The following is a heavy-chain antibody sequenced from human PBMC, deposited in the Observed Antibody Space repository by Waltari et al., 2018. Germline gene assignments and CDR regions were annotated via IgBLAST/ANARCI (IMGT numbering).Heavy chain of an antibody. J-gene: IGHJ6*02. V-gene: IGHV3-53*01. D-gene: IGHD3-3*01. CDR3: ARSFGVVPTYYYYYGMDV. Sequence: EVQLVESGGGLIQPGGSLRLSCAASGFTVSSKYMSWVRQAPGKGLEWVSVIDSGGSTYYADSVKGRFTISRAKDKNTLYLQMNSLRAEDTAVYYCARSFGVVPTYYYYYGMDVWCQGTTVTVSS. CDR2: IDSGGST. CDR1: GFTVSSKY.